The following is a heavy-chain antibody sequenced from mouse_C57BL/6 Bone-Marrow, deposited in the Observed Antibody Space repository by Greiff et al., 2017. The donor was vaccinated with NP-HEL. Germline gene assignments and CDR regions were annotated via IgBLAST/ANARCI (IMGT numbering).Heavy chain of an antibody. Sequence: QVQLQQSGAELARPGASVKLSCKASGYTFTSYGISWVKQRTGQGLEWIGEIYPRSGNTYYNEKFKGKATLTADKSSSTAYLELRSLTSEDAAVYCCASWGMVTWCFDVWGTGTTVTVSS. D-gene: IGHD2-2*01. CDR1: GYTFTSYG. V-gene: IGHV1-81*01. CDR2: IYPRSGNT. CDR3: ASWGMVTWCFDV. J-gene: IGHJ1*03.